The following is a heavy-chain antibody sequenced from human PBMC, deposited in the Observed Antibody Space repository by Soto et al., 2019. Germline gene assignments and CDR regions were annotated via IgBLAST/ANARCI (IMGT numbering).Heavy chain of an antibody. V-gene: IGHV3-33*01. Sequence: QVQLVESGGGVVQPGRSLRLSCEGSGFTFRNHGMHWVRQAPGKGLEWLAVIWYDGSEKYYADSVRGRFFVSRDNAKNTLYLQMNSLTVEETALYYCARWSDKKVVDPWGQGTAVTVSS. D-gene: IGHD1-26*01. J-gene: IGHJ5*02. CDR2: IWYDGSEK. CDR1: GFTFRNHG. CDR3: ARWSDKKVVDP.